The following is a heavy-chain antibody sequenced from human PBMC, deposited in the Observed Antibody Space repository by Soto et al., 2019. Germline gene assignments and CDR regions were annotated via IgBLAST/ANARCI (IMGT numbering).Heavy chain of an antibody. CDR1: GFTFSSYG. Sequence: SLRLSCAACGFTFSSYGMHWVRQAPGKGLEWVAVIWYDGSNKYYADSVKGRFTISRDNAKNTLYLQMNSLRDGDTAMYYCARAALYGYDYWGQGALVTVSS. V-gene: IGHV3-33*01. CDR2: IWYDGSNK. CDR3: ARAALYGYDY. D-gene: IGHD4-17*01. J-gene: IGHJ4*02.